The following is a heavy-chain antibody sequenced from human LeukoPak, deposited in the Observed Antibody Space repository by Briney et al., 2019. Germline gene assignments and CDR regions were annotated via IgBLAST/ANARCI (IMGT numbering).Heavy chain of an antibody. J-gene: IGHJ4*02. CDR2: IYTDGST. CDR1: GFTVSNNY. D-gene: IGHD2-2*01. Sequence: GGSLRLSCAASGFTVSNNYMSWVRQSPGKGLEWVSVIYTDGSTYYADSVKGRFTISRDNSKNTVYLQMNSLRAEDTAVYYCANHLACGSTSCPPFDSWGQGTLVTVSS. CDR3: ANHLACGSTSCPPFDS. V-gene: IGHV3-53*01.